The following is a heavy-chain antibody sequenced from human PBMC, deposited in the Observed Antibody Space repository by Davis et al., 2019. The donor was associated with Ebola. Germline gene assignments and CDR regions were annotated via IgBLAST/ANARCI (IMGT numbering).Heavy chain of an antibody. CDR2: IYHSGST. V-gene: IGHV4-4*02. CDR1: GGSISSSNW. D-gene: IGHD2-21*02. J-gene: IGHJ6*02. Sequence: MPGGSLRLSCAVSGGSISSSNWWRWVRQPPGKGLEWIGEIYHSGSTNYNPSLKSRVTISVDKSKNQFSLKLSSVTAADTAVYYCARERRTEVTASRGRTYYYYELDVWGPGTTVVVSS. CDR3: ARERRTEVTASRGRTYYYYELDV.